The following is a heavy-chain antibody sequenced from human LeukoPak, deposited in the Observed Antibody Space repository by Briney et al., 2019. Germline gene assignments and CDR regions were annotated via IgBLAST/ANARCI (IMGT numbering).Heavy chain of an antibody. CDR3: ARAPASYSSGWFD. CDR2: NYSGGST. V-gene: IGHV3-53*01. Sequence: PGGSLRLSCAASGVTVSSNYMSCGRQAPREGLGWDSVNYSGGSTYYAASVKGRFTNSKDNSKNTLYLQMNSLRAEDTAVYYCARAPASYSSGWFDWGQGTLVTVSS. J-gene: IGHJ4*02. D-gene: IGHD6-19*01. CDR1: GVTVSSNY.